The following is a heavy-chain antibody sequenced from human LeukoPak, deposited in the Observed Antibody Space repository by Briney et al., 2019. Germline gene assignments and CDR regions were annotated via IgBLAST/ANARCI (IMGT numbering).Heavy chain of an antibody. CDR2: IIPLFGIP. D-gene: IGHD2-15*01. CDR1: GGSSTTYA. Sequence: SVKVSCKASGGSSTTYAISWVRQAPTQGLQWMGGIIPLFGIPNYAQKFQGRVTITADESTSTAYMELSSLRSEDTAMYYCARPRQRYCSGGTCYSRDGFDIWGQGTMVTVSS. J-gene: IGHJ3*02. V-gene: IGHV1-69*01. CDR3: ARPRQRYCSGGTCYSRDGFDI.